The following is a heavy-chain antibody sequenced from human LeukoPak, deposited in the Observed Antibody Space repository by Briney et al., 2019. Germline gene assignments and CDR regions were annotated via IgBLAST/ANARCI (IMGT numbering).Heavy chain of an antibody. CDR3: AKVSSGSYPWYFDY. D-gene: IGHD3-10*01. CDR2: IRYDGSNK. J-gene: IGHJ4*02. V-gene: IGHV3-30*02. Sequence: GGSLRLSCAASGFTFSSYGVHWVRQAPGKGLEWVAFIRYDGSNKYYADSVKGRFTISRDNSKNTLYLQMNSLRAEDTAVYYCAKVSSGSYPWYFDYWGQGTLVTVSS. CDR1: GFTFSSYG.